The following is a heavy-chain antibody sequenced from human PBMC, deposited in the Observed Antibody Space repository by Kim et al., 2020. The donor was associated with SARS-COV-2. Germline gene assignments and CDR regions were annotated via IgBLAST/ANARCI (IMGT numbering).Heavy chain of an antibody. V-gene: IGHV4-34*01. CDR2: INHSGST. J-gene: IGHJ4*02. CDR3: ARGVVPNISKPLDY. CDR1: GGSFSGYY. Sequence: SETLSLTCAVYGGSFSGYYWSWIRQPPGKGLEWIGEINHSGSTNFNPSLKSRVTISVDTSKNQFSLKLSSVTAADTAVYYCARGVVPNISKPLDYWGQGTLVTVSS. D-gene: IGHD3-10*01.